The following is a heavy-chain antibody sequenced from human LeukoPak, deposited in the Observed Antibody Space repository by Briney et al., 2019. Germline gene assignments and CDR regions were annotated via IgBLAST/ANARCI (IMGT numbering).Heavy chain of an antibody. J-gene: IGHJ3*02. V-gene: IGHV3-66*01. Sequence: PGGSLRLSCAASGFTVSSNHMSWVRQAPGKGLEWVSVIYSGGSTYYADSVKGRFTISRDNSKNTLYLQMNSLRAEDTAVYYCAAQGYCSGGGCPNDAFDIWGQGTMVTVSS. D-gene: IGHD2-15*01. CDR1: GFTVSSNH. CDR3: AAQGYCSGGGCPNDAFDI. CDR2: IYSGGST.